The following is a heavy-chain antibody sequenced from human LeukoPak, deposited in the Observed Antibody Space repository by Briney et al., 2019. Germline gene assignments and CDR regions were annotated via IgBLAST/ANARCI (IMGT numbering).Heavy chain of an antibody. CDR3: AATRGDYVWGSYTQFDY. Sequence: ASVKVSCKASGYTFTSYGISWVRQAPGQGLEWMGWISAYNGNTNYAQKLQGRVTMTTDTSTSTAYMELSSLRSEDTAVYYCAATRGDYVWGSYTQFDYWGQGTLVTVSS. J-gene: IGHJ4*02. V-gene: IGHV1-18*01. D-gene: IGHD3-16*01. CDR2: ISAYNGNT. CDR1: GYTFTSYG.